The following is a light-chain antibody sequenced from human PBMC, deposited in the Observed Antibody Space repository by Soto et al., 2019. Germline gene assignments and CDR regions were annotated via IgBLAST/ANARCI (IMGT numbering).Light chain of an antibody. CDR2: DVS. Sequence: QSALTQPRSVSGSPGQSVTISCTGTSSDVGGYNFVSWYHQHPGKAPKLMIYDVSKRPSGVPDRFCGSKSGNTASLTISGLQADDEADYCCCAYAGSYTWVFGTGTKLTVL. V-gene: IGLV2-11*01. CDR1: SSDVGGYNF. CDR3: CAYAGSYTWV. J-gene: IGLJ1*01.